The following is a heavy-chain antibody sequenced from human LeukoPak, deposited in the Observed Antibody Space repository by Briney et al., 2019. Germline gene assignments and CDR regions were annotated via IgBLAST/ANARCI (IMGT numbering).Heavy chain of an antibody. Sequence: PGGSLRLSCAASGFTFSSYGMHWVRQAPGKGLEWVAVISYDGSNKYYADSVKGRLTISRDNSKNTLYLQMNSLRAEDTAVYYCAKAPSHGTDDAFDIWGQGTMVTVSS. CDR3: AKAPSHGTDDAFDI. J-gene: IGHJ3*02. D-gene: IGHD1-26*01. CDR1: GFTFSSYG. CDR2: ISYDGSNK. V-gene: IGHV3-30*18.